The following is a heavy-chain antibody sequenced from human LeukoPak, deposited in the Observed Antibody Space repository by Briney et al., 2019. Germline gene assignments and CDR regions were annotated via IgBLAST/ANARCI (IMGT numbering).Heavy chain of an antibody. J-gene: IGHJ6*03. CDR2: IYSGGST. Sequence: GGSLGLSCAASGLTVSSNYMSWVRQAPGKGLEWASVIYSGGSTHYADSVKGRFTISRDNSKNTLYLQMNSLRAEDTAVYYCARDIYYDSSGYRASGYYYMDVWGKGTTVTVSS. D-gene: IGHD3-22*01. V-gene: IGHV3-53*01. CDR3: ARDIYYDSSGYRASGYYYMDV. CDR1: GLTVSSNY.